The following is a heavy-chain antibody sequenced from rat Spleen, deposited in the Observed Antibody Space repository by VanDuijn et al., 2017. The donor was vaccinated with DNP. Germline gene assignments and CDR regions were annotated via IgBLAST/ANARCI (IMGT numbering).Heavy chain of an antibody. CDR3: ARHNAAYYAMDA. V-gene: IGHV5-25*01. J-gene: IGHJ4*01. CDR1: GFTFSDYD. CDR2: ITGSAGST. D-gene: IGHD1-12*01. Sequence: EVQLVETGGGLVQPGRSLKLSCVASGFTFSDYDMAWVRQVPGKGLEWISSITGSAGSTYYRDSVKGRFTISRDYAKTSLYLQMDSLRSEDTATYYCARHNAAYYAMDAWGQGTSVTVSS.